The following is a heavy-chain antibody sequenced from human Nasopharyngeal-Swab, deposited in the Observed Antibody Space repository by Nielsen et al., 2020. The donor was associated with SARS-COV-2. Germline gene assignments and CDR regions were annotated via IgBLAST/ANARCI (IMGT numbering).Heavy chain of an antibody. CDR2: INHSGST. J-gene: IGHJ4*02. CDR3: ARRGQGGSMYYFDY. Sequence: SETLSLTCTVSGGSVSSGSYYWSWIRQPPGKGLEWIGEINHSGSTNYNPSLKSRVTISVDTSKNQFSLKLSSVTAADTAVYYCARRGQGGSMYYFDYWGQGTLVTVSS. CDR1: GGSVSSGSYY. V-gene: IGHV4-39*07. D-gene: IGHD2-15*01.